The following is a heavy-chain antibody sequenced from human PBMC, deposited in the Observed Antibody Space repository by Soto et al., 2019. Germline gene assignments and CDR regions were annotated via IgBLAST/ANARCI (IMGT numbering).Heavy chain of an antibody. CDR1: GFSLSTSGVG. J-gene: IGHJ6*02. D-gene: IGHD6-13*01. V-gene: IGHV2-5*01. CDR3: AHTGRAAGTGYYGMDV. CDR2: IYWNDAK. Sequence: QITLKESGPTLVQPTQTLTLTCTFSGFSLSTSGVGVGWIRQPPGKALEWLALIYWNDAKRYSPSLKSRLTITKDTSKNQVVLTRNNMDPVDTATYYCAHTGRAAGTGYYGMDVWGQGTTVTVSS.